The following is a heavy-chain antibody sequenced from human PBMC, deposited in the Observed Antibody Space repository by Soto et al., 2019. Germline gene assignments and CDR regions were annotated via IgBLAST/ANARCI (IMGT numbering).Heavy chain of an antibody. Sequence: QLQLQESGPGLVRPSGTLSFTCAVSGGFTSTNNWWSWVRQPPGKGLEWIGDAYHSGSTEYNPSLKSRVSISVDKSKNQISLKLTSATAADTAVYYCARSPPSSYYGGSGTFDYWGQGTLVTVSS. D-gene: IGHD3-10*01. V-gene: IGHV4-4*02. CDR3: ARSPPSSYYGGSGTFDY. CDR1: GGFTSTNNW. J-gene: IGHJ4*02. CDR2: AYHSGST.